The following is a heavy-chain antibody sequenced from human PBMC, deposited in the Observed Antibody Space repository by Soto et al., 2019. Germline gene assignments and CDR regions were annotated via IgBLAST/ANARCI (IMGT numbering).Heavy chain of an antibody. CDR2: IKSKADGSTK. V-gene: IGHV3-15*01. J-gene: IGHJ1*01. CDR1: VITVSNVW. CDR3: FSHRPGRDGYTF. Sequence: GGSLRLSCSASVITVSNVWMTWIRQAPGKGLEWVGRIKSKADGSTKEYGTPVKDRFIISRDDSKNTVDLQMHALRTEDTAFYFFFSHRPGRDGYTFWGQGSLVTVSS. D-gene: IGHD5-18*01.